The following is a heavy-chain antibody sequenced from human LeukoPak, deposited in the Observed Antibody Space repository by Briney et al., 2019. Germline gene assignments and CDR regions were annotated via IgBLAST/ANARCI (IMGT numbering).Heavy chain of an antibody. CDR1: GFIFSSYG. CDR2: ISYDGRNK. J-gene: IGHJ6*02. V-gene: IGHV3-30*03. CDR3: ARARYYYGSGKNYYYGMDV. Sequence: GRSLRLSCAASGFIFSSYGMHWVRQVPGKGLEWVAVISYDGRNKHYVDSVKGRFIISRDNSKNTLYLQMNSLRAEDTAVYYCARARYYYGSGKNYYYGMDVWGQGTTVTVSS. D-gene: IGHD3-10*01.